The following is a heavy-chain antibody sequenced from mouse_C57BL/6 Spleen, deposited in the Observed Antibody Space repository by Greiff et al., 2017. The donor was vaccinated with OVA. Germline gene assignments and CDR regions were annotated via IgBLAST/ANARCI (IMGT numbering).Heavy chain of an antibody. Sequence: EVQLVESEGGLVQPGSSMKLSCTASGFTFSDYYMAWVRQVPEKGLEWVANINYDGSSTYYLDSLKSRFIISRDNAKNILYLQMSSLKSEDTATYYCARDYDQGAMDYWGQGTSVTVSS. J-gene: IGHJ4*01. CDR1: GFTFSDYY. V-gene: IGHV5-16*01. CDR2: INYDGSST. D-gene: IGHD2-3*01. CDR3: ARDYDQGAMDY.